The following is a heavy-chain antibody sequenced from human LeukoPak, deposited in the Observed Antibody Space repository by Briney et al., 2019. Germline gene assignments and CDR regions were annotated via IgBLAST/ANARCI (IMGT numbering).Heavy chain of an antibody. V-gene: IGHV3-30*04. CDR1: GFTFRNYA. J-gene: IGHJ6*02. CDR3: ARPPREVVTYYHGLDV. CDR2: ISHDGRSD. Sequence: GGSLRLSCAASGFTFRNYALHWVRQAPGKGLEWVAVISHDGRSDYLADSVKGRFTISRDNSKTTLYLQMNSLRVEDSAMYFCARPPREVVTYYHGLDVWGQGATVIVSS. D-gene: IGHD2-21*02.